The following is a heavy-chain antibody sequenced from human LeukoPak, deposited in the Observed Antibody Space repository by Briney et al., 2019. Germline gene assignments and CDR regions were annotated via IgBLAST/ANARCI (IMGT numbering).Heavy chain of an antibody. Sequence: GGSLRLSCAASGFTFRSYAMSWVRQASGKGLEWVSAISGSGGSTYYADSVKGRFTISRDNSKNTLYLQMNSLRAEDTAVYYCANRGYSGYASDYWGQGTLVTVSS. CDR1: GFTFRSYA. D-gene: IGHD5-12*01. V-gene: IGHV3-23*01. CDR2: ISGSGGST. CDR3: ANRGYSGYASDY. J-gene: IGHJ4*02.